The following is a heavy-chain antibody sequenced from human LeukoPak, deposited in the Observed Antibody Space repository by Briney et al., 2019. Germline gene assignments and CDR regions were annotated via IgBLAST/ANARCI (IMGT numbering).Heavy chain of an antibody. CDR2: IIPILGIA. V-gene: IGHV1-69*04. D-gene: IGHD2-8*01. CDR3: ARANRTIYYYYGMDV. Sequence: SVKVSCKASGGTFSSYAISWVRRAPGQGLEWMGRIIPILGIANYAQKFQGRVTITADKSTSTAYMELSSLRSEDTAVYYCARANRTIYYYYGMDVWGQGTTVTVSS. J-gene: IGHJ6*02. CDR1: GGTFSSYA.